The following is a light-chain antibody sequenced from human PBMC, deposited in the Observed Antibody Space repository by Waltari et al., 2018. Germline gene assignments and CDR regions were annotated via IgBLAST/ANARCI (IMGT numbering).Light chain of an antibody. CDR2: EVS. CDR3: SSYAGSNNWV. J-gene: IGLJ3*02. V-gene: IGLV2-8*01. CDR1: SSDVGGYNY. Sequence: QSPLTQPPSASGSPGQSVTISCPGTSSDVGGYNYVPWYQQHPGKAPKLMIFEVSKRPSGVPDRFSGSKSGNTASLTVSGLQADDEAHYYCSSYAGSNNWVFGGGTKLTVL.